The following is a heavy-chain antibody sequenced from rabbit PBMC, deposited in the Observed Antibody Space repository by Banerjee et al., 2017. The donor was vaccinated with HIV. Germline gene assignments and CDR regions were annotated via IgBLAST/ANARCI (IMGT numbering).Heavy chain of an antibody. CDR1: GFSFSNKYV. Sequence: QEQLVESGGGLVKPEGSPTLTCTASGFSFSNKYVMCWVRQAPGKGLEWIACINTSSGSTWYASWVNGRFTISRSTSLNTVDLKMTSLTAADTATYFCARDFAGDSYYYGLDLWGQGTLVTVS. CDR3: ARDFAGDSYYYGLDL. CDR2: INTSSGST. J-gene: IGHJ6*01. V-gene: IGHV1S43*01. D-gene: IGHD8-1*01.